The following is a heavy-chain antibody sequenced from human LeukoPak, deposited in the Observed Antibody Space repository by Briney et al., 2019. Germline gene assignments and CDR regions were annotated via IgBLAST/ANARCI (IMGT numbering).Heavy chain of an antibody. J-gene: IGHJ3*02. CDR2: IGYDGRNK. CDR3: ARDRGGWLSHDAFDI. CDR1: GFTFSSYG. Sequence: GGSLRLSCAASGFTFSSYGMHWVRQAPGKGLEWVAVIGYDGRNKDYADSVKGRFTISRDNYYNIVELQMNSLRAADTAVYYCARDRGGWLSHDAFDIWGQGTKVTVSS. D-gene: IGHD5-24*01. V-gene: IGHV3-33*08.